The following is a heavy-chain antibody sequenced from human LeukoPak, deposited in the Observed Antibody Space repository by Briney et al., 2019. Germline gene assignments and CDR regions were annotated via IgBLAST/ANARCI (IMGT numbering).Heavy chain of an antibody. D-gene: IGHD3-10*01. Sequence: SETLSLTCAVSGYSISSGYYWGWIRQPPGKGLDWIGSIYHSGSTYYNPSLKSRVTISVDTSKNQFSLKLSSVTAADTAVYYCARLELGYYGSGSPDYWGQGTLVIVSS. CDR1: GYSISSGYY. J-gene: IGHJ4*02. CDR2: IYHSGST. CDR3: ARLELGYYGSGSPDY. V-gene: IGHV4-38-2*01.